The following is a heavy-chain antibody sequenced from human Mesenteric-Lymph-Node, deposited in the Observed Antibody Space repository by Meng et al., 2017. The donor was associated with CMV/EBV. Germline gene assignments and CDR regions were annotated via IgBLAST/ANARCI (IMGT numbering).Heavy chain of an antibody. V-gene: IGHV4-61*01. D-gene: IGHD1-1*01. CDR2: LYYTGST. CDR1: GGSVSSGSYY. CDR3: ARQNGVFDY. Sequence: SETLSLTCTVSGGSVSSGSYYWSWIRQPPGKGLEWIGYLYYTGSTNSNPSLKSRVTISVDTSKNQFSLKLSSVTAADTAVYYCARQNGVFDYWGQGTLVTVSS. J-gene: IGHJ4*02.